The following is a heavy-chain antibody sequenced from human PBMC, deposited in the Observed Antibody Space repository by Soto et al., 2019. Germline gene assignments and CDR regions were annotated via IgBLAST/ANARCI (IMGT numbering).Heavy chain of an antibody. Sequence: GGSLRLSCAASGFTFSSYGMHWVRQAPGKGLEWVAVIWYDGSNKYYADSVKGRFTISRDNSKNTLYLQMNSLRAEDTAVYYCASYLGYCSGGSCLPDAVAEYFQHWGQGTLVTVSS. CDR2: IWYDGSNK. CDR1: GFTFSSYG. J-gene: IGHJ1*01. CDR3: ASYLGYCSGGSCLPDAVAEYFQH. V-gene: IGHV3-33*01. D-gene: IGHD2-15*01.